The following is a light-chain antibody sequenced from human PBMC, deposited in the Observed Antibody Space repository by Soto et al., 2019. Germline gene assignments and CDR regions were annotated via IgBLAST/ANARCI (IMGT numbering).Light chain of an antibody. CDR3: QQYYNTPNT. CDR1: QTVLYSSNNKNY. J-gene: IGKJ3*01. Sequence: DIVMTQSPDSLGVSLGERATINCKSSQTVLYSSNNKNYLAWYQKKPGQPPKLLIYWASTRESGVPDRFSGSGSGTDFTLTISSLQAEDVAVYYCQQYYNTPNTFGPGTKVDIK. CDR2: WAS. V-gene: IGKV4-1*01.